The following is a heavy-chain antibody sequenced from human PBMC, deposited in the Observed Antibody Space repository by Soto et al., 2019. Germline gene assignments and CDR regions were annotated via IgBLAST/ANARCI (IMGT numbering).Heavy chain of an antibody. CDR3: ARDLGWNAMAIYYYYGMDV. CDR1: GFTFSSYG. Sequence: GGSLRLSCAASGFTFSSYGMHWVRQAPGKGLEWVAVIWYDGSNKYYADSVKGRFTISRDNSKNTLYLQMNSLRAEDTAVYYCARDLGWNAMAIYYYYGMDVWGQGTTVTVSS. J-gene: IGHJ6*01. D-gene: IGHD1-1*01. CDR2: IWYDGSNK. V-gene: IGHV3-33*01.